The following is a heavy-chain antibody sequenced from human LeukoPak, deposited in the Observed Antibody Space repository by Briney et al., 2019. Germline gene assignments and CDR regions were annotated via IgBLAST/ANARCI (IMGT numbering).Heavy chain of an antibody. CDR2: TSRSSSST. CDR3: APSCGSDCPGAY. D-gene: IGHD2-21*02. CDR1: GVTSSSYT. V-gene: IGHV3-21*04. J-gene: IGHJ4*02. Sequence: PGGSLRLSCAASGVTSSSYTMSWVRQAPGKGLEWVSATSRSSSSTSYADSVKGRFTISRENAKNSLFLQINRLGAEATAVYYCAPSCGSDCPGAYWGQGTLVTVSS.